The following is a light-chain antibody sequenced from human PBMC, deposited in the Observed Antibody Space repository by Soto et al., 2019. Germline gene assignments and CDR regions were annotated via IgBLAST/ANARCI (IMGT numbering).Light chain of an antibody. V-gene: IGKV3-20*01. J-gene: IGKJ4*01. CDR2: GAS. CDR3: QQYSSSPLT. CDR1: QSVTNNY. Sequence: EIVLTQSPGTLSLSPGERATLSCRASQSVTNNYLAWFQQKPGQAPRLLMYGASSRATGIPDRFSGSGSGTDFTLTISRLEPEDFAVYHCQQYSSSPLTFGGGTKVDI.